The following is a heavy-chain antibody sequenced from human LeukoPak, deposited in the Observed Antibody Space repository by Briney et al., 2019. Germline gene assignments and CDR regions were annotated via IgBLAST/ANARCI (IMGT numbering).Heavy chain of an antibody. CDR2: INPNSGGT. CDR3: ARDKVAAAGLQADDYYYYYMDV. J-gene: IGHJ6*03. Sequence: ASVKVSCKASGYTFTGYYMHWVRQAPGQGLEWMGWINPNSGGTDYAQKFQGRVTVTRDTSIRTAYMELSSLRSDDTAIYYCARDKVAAAGLQADDYYYYYMDVWGKGTTVTVSS. CDR1: GYTFTGYY. D-gene: IGHD6-13*01. V-gene: IGHV1-2*02.